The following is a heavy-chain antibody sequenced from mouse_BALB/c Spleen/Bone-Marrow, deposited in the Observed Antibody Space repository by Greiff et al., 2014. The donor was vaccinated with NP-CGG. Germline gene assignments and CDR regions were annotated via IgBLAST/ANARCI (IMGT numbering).Heavy chain of an antibody. V-gene: IGHV1-69*02. Sequence: VQLQQSGAELVKPGASVKLSCKASGYTFTSYWMPWVKQRPGQGLEWIGEIDPSDSYTNYNQKFKGKATLTVDESSSTAYMQLSSLTSEDSAVYFCARWLLRYYAMDDWGQGTSVTVSS. J-gene: IGHJ4*01. CDR3: ARWLLRYYAMDD. CDR1: GYTFTSYW. D-gene: IGHD2-3*01. CDR2: IDPSDSYT.